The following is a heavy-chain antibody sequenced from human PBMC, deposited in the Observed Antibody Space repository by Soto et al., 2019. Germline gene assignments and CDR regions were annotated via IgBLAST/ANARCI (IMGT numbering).Heavy chain of an antibody. D-gene: IGHD3-10*01. J-gene: IGHJ4*02. CDR2: IDPSGAYT. CDR1: KYTFSSYH. CDR3: ARDISLSMVRGVISH. Sequence: SVKVSCKASKYTFSSYHIHWVRQAHGQGLEWLGIIDPSGAYTSYAQKFQGRVTMTSDTSTSTVYMELSSLRFEDTAMYYCARDISLSMVRGVISHWGQGTLVTVSS. V-gene: IGHV1-46*01.